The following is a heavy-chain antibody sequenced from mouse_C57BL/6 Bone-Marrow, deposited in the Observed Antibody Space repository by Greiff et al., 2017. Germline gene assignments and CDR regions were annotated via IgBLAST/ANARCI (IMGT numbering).Heavy chain of an antibody. CDR3: ARSSYCYGDY. CDR2: IYPGDGDT. CDR1: GYAFSSSW. J-gene: IGHJ2*01. V-gene: IGHV1-82*01. D-gene: IGHD1-1*01. Sequence: VQLQQSGPELVKPGASVKISCKASGYAFSSSWMNWVKQRPGKGLEWIGRIYPGDGDTNYNGKFKGKATLTADKSSSTAYMQLSSLTSEDSAVYFCARSSYCYGDYWGQGTTLTVSS.